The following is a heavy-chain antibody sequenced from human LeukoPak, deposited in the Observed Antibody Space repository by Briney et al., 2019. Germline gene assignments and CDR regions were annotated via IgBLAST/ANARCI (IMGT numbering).Heavy chain of an antibody. J-gene: IGHJ4*02. D-gene: IGHD6-19*01. CDR1: GFTFSSYS. CDR3: ARTREQWQVLDY. CDR2: ISSSSSYI. Sequence: GGSLRLSCAASGFTFSSYSMNWVRQAPGKGLEWVSSISSSSSYIYYADSVKGRFTISRDNSKNMVYLQMNSLRDEDTGVYYCARTREQWQVLDYWGQGTLVTVSS. V-gene: IGHV3-21*01.